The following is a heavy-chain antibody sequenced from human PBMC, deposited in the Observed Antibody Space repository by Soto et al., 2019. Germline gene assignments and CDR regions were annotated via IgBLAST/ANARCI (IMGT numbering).Heavy chain of an antibody. V-gene: IGHV3-7*01. CDR2: IKQDGSEK. J-gene: IGHJ6*03. CDR3: ARDPPACSSTSCPLGYYDFWSGYLSRGAPLNNMDV. Sequence: GGSLRLSCAASGFTFSSYWMSWVRQAPGKGLEWVANIKQDGSEKYYVDSVKGRFTISRDNAKNSLYLQMNSLRAEDTAVYYCARDPPACSSTSCPLGYYDFWSGYLSRGAPLNNMDVWGKGTTVTVSS. D-gene: IGHD3-3*01. CDR1: GFTFSSYW.